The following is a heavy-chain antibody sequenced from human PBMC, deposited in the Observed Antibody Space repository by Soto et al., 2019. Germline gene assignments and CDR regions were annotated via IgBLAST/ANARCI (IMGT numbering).Heavy chain of an antibody. CDR2: INHSGST. V-gene: IGHV4-34*01. Sequence: PSETLSLTCAVYGGSFSGYYWSWIRQPPGKGLEWIGEINHSGSTNYNPSLKSRVTISVDTSKNQFSLKLSSVTAADTAVYYCARGNVVRGVTLYYYYYGMDVWGQGTTVT. D-gene: IGHD3-10*01. CDR1: GGSFSGYY. CDR3: ARGNVVRGVTLYYYYYGMDV. J-gene: IGHJ6*02.